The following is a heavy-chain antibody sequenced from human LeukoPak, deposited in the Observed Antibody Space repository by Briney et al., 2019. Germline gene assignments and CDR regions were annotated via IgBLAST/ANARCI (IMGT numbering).Heavy chain of an antibody. V-gene: IGHV4-34*01. CDR1: GGSFSGYY. CDR3: ARGAYYDSSGYYLPYDY. Sequence: SETPSLTCAVYGGSFSGYYWSWIRQPPGKGLEWIGEINHSGSTNYNPSLKSRVTISVDTSKNQFSLKLSSVTAADTAVYYCARGAYYDSSGYYLPYDYWGQGTLVTVSS. D-gene: IGHD3-22*01. CDR2: INHSGST. J-gene: IGHJ4*02.